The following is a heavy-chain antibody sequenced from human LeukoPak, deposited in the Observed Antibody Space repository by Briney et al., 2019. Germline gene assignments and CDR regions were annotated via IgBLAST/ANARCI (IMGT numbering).Heavy chain of an antibody. D-gene: IGHD6-13*01. J-gene: IGHJ6*03. Sequence: ASVKVSCKASGYTFTGYYMHWVRQAPGQGLEWMGWIKPNSGGTNYAQKFQGRVTMIRDTSISTAYMELSRLRSDDTAVYYCARLRLSRVAAAAQTPSYYYMDVWGKGTTVTVSS. CDR2: IKPNSGGT. CDR3: ARLRLSRVAAAAQTPSYYYMDV. V-gene: IGHV1-2*02. CDR1: GYTFTGYY.